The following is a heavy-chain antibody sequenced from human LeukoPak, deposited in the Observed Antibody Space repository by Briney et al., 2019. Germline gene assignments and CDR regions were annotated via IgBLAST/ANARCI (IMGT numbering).Heavy chain of an antibody. V-gene: IGHV3-23*01. CDR3: TTDPPILRGSFDY. D-gene: IGHD4-17*01. Sequence: GGSLRLSCAASGFTFSTYAMSWVRRTPGEGLECVSDITGGGGTTYYADSVNGRFIISRDNSKNTLYLQKNSLSAEDAAVYYCTTDPPILRGSFDYWGQGTLVTVSS. J-gene: IGHJ4*02. CDR2: ITGGGGTT. CDR1: GFTFSTYA.